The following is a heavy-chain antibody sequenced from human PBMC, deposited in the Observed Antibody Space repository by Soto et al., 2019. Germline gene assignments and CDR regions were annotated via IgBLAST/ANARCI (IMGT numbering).Heavy chain of an antibody. Sequence: EVQLVESGGGLVQPGGSLRLSCAASGFTLSSYWMSWVRQAPGKGLEWVANIKQDGSEKYYVDSVKGRFTISRDNAKNSLYLQMNSLRAEDTAVYYCARDVGAVAAAATNWFDPWGQGTLVTVSS. V-gene: IGHV3-7*03. D-gene: IGHD6-13*01. CDR3: ARDVGAVAAAATNWFDP. J-gene: IGHJ5*02. CDR2: IKQDGSEK. CDR1: GFTLSSYW.